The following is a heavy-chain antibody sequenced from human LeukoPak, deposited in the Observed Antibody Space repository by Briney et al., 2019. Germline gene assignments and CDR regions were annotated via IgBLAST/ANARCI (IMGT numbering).Heavy chain of an antibody. CDR2: ISAYNGNT. CDR3: ARGRTGDYLGVFDY. J-gene: IGHJ4*02. CDR1: GYTFTSYG. Sequence: ASVKVSCEASGYTFTSYGISWVRQAPGQGLEWMGWISAYNGNTNYAQKLQGRVTMTTDTSTSTAYMELRSLRSDDTAVYYCARGRTGDYLGVFDYWGQGTLVTVSS. V-gene: IGHV1-18*01. D-gene: IGHD7-27*01.